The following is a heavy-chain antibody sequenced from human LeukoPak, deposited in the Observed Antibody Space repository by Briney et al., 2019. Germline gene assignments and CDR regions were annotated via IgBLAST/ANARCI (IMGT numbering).Heavy chain of an antibody. Sequence: SETLSLTCSVSGDSIDRSSTFWGWIRQPPGKGLEWIGSIHYRGSTHYNPALTSRLTMSVDTSQKQFSLRLNSVTAADTAVYYCARQRGKMRFFDFVALDYWGQGTLVTVSS. D-gene: IGHD3-9*01. J-gene: IGHJ4*02. V-gene: IGHV4-39*01. CDR2: IHYRGST. CDR3: ARQRGKMRFFDFVALDY. CDR1: GDSIDRSSTF.